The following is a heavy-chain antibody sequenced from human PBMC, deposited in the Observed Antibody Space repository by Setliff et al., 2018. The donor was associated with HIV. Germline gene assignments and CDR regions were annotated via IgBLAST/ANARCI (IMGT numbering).Heavy chain of an antibody. CDR2: ISSSSSYTT. D-gene: IGHD2-15*01. Sequence: PGGSLRLSCAASGFTFSSYSMNWVRQAPGKGLEWVSSISSSSSYTTEYAASVKGRFTISRDDSKNSLYLQMNSLKTEDTAVYYCAKGIKWLAPWGQGTPVTVSS. CDR3: AKGIKWLAP. V-gene: IGHV3-21*04. J-gene: IGHJ5*02. CDR1: GFTFSSYS.